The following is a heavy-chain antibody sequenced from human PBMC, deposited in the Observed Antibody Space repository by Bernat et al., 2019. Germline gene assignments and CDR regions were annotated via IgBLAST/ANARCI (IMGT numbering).Heavy chain of an antibody. D-gene: IGHD6-13*01. CDR3: ARAADSSSWGVYYYYGMDV. CDR2: IKQDGSEK. J-gene: IGHJ6*02. V-gene: IGHV3-7*03. Sequence: EVQLVESGGGLVQPGGSLRLSCTASGFTFSSYWMSWVRQAPGKGLEWVANIKQDGSEKYYVDSVKGRFTISRDNAKKSLYLQMNCLRAEDTAVYYCARAADSSSWGVYYYYGMDVWGQGTTVTVSS. CDR1: GFTFSSYW.